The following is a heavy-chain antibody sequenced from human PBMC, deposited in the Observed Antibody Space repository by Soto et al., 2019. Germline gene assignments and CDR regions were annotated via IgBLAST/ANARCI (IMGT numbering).Heavy chain of an antibody. CDR1: GYTFTSYG. V-gene: IGHV1-18*01. D-gene: IGHD3-10*01. J-gene: IGHJ5*02. CDR3: ARDYYGSGSYYKPPMLFAP. Sequence: QVQLVQSGAEVKKPGASVKVSCKASGYTFTSYGISWVRQAPGQGLEWMGWISAYNGNTNYAQKLQGRVTMTTDTSTSIAYMELRSLRSDDTAVYYCARDYYGSGSYYKPPMLFAPWGQGTLVTVSS. CDR2: ISAYNGNT.